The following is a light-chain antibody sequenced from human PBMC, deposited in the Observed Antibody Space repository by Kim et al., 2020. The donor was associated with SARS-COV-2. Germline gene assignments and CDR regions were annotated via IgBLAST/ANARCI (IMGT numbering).Light chain of an antibody. Sequence: SYELTQPPSVSVAPGKTARITCGGNNIGSKSVHWYQQKPGQAPVLVIYYDSDRPSGIPERFSGSNSGNTATLTISRVEAGDEADYSCQVWDSSSDHGVFG. CDR1: NIGSKS. CDR3: QVWDSSSDHGV. CDR2: YDS. V-gene: IGLV3-21*04. J-gene: IGLJ3*02.